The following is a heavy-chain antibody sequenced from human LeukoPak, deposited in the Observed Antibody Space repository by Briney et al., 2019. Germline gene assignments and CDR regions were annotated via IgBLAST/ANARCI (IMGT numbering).Heavy chain of an antibody. J-gene: IGHJ4*02. CDR1: GFTFSSYG. D-gene: IGHD3-9*01. CDR2: ISYDGSNK. Sequence: GGSLRLSCAASGFTFSSYGMHWVRQAPGKGLEWVAVISYDGSNKYYADSVKGRFTISRDNSKNTLYLQMNSLRAEDTAVYYCARVRYDILTGYYWGVFDYWGQGTLVTVSS. CDR3: ARVRYDILTGYYWGVFDY. V-gene: IGHV3-30*19.